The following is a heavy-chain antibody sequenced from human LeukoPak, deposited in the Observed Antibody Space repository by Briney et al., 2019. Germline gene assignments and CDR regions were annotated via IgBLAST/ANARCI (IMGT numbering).Heavy chain of an antibody. D-gene: IGHD4-17*01. Sequence: GGSLRLSCAASGFTFSSYAMHWVRQAPGKGLEWVAVISYDGSNKYYAGSVKGRFTISRDNSKNTLYLQMNSLRAEDTAVYYCARVTTVTTPPDYWGQGTLVTVSS. CDR3: ARVTTVTTPPDY. J-gene: IGHJ4*02. V-gene: IGHV3-30-3*01. CDR2: ISYDGSNK. CDR1: GFTFSSYA.